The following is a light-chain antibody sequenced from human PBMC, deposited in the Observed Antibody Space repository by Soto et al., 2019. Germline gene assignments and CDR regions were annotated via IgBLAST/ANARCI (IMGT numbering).Light chain of an antibody. J-gene: IGKJ1*01. CDR3: QQYGSSPPWT. CDR2: GAS. V-gene: IGKV3-20*01. CDR1: QSVSSSY. Sequence: EIVLTKSPGTLSLSPGERATLSCRASQSVSSSYLAWYQQKPGQAPRLLIYGASSRATGIPDRFSGSGSGTDFTLTISRLEREDFAVYYCQQYGSSPPWTFGQGTKVEIK.